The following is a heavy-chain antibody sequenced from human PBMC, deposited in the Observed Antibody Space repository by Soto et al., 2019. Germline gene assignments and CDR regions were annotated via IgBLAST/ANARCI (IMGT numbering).Heavy chain of an antibody. CDR3: ARVRRVKTLFI. CDR1: GYTSTNYD. CDR2: VNPASGNT. V-gene: IGHV1-8*01. D-gene: IGHD3-10*02. Sequence: ASVKVSCKAPGYTSTNYDINWVRQATGQGLEWMGWVNPASGNTGYAQQFQGRVTMTRNISINTAYMELSSLTSEDAAIYYCARVRRVKTLFIWGQGSTVTVSS. J-gene: IGHJ6*02.